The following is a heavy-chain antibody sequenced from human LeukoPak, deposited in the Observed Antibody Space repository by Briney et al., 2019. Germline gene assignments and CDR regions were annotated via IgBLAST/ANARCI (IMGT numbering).Heavy chain of an antibody. V-gene: IGHV1-2*02. D-gene: IGHD6-19*01. CDR3: ARGPEQRPVGALPGIAVH. CDR2: INPNSGGT. CDR1: GYTFTGYY. J-gene: IGHJ4*02. Sequence: ASVKVSCKASGYTFTGYYMHWVRQAPGQGLEWMGWINPNSGGTNYAQKFQGRVTMTRDTSISTAYMELSRLRSDDTAVYYCARGPEQRPVGALPGIAVHWGQGPLVTVSS.